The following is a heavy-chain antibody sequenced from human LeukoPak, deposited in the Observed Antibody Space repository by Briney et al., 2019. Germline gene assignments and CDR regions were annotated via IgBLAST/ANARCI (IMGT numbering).Heavy chain of an antibody. CDR3: ARVDYDILTGYRRYYFDY. J-gene: IGHJ4*02. CDR2: IYTSGST. CDR1: GGSISSYY. D-gene: IGHD3-9*01. Sequence: PSETLSLTCTVSGGSISSYYWSWIRQPAGKGLEWIGRIYTSGSTNYNPSLKSRVTMSVDTSKNQFSLKLSSVTAADTAVYYCARVDYDILTGYRRYYFDYWGQGTLVTVSP. V-gene: IGHV4-4*07.